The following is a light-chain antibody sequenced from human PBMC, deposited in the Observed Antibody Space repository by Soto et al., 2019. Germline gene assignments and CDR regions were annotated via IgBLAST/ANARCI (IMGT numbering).Light chain of an antibody. J-gene: IGLJ1*01. CDR1: NSDLGSFNF. Sequence: QSALTQPAFVSGSPGQSITISCTRTNSDLGSFNFVSWYQQHPGKAPKVMIYEVAKRPSGISDRFSGSKSGNTASLTISGLQVEDEADYYCCSDAGTSSYLFGTGTKVTVL. V-gene: IGLV2-23*02. CDR3: CSDAGTSSYL. CDR2: EVA.